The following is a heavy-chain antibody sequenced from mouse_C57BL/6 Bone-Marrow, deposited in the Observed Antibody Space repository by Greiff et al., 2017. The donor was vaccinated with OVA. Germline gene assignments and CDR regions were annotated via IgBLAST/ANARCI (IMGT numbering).Heavy chain of an antibody. CDR1: GFSLTSYG. V-gene: IGHV2-6-1*01. J-gene: IGHJ4*01. CDR2: IWSDGST. D-gene: IGHD2-2*01. CDR3: ARHPSTMVTTVPYAMDY. Sequence: VQLQESGPGLVAPSQSLSITCTVSGFSLTSYGVHWVRQPPGKGLEWLVVIWSDGSTTYNSALKSRLSISKDNSKSQVFLKMNSLQTDDTAMYYCARHPSTMVTTVPYAMDYWGQGTSVTVSS.